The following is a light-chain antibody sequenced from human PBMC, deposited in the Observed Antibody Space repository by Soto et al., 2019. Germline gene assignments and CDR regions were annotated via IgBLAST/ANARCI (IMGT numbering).Light chain of an antibody. J-gene: IGKJ1*01. Sequence: EIVWTQSPGTLSFSPGERVTLSCRASQSVSSNYLAWYQQNPGQAPRLLISGASSRATGIPDRFSGSGSGTDLTLTISRRQPEDFAVYYCQQYGSSQWTFGQGTKVESK. V-gene: IGKV3-20*01. CDR2: GAS. CDR1: QSVSSNY. CDR3: QQYGSSQWT.